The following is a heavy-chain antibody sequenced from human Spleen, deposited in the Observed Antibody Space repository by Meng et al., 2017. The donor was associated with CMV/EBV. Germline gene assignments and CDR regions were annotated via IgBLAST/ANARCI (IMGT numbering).Heavy chain of an antibody. CDR3: ARRGMMTTRGYWFDP. D-gene: IGHD4-17*01. CDR1: GYSFTSATYS. J-gene: IGHJ5*02. Sequence: GESLKISCKGSGYSFTSATYSIAWVRQMPGKGLEWMGIIYPGDSDTRYSPSFQGQVTISADKSISTAYLQWSSLKASDTAIYYCARRGMMTTRGYWFDPWGQGPRSPSPQ. CDR2: IYPGDSDT. V-gene: IGHV5-51*01.